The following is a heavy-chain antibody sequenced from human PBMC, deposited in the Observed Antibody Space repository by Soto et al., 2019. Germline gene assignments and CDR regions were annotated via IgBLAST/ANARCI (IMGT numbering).Heavy chain of an antibody. D-gene: IGHD3-9*01. Sequence: PSETLSLTCTVSDGSISSYYWSWIRQPPGKGLEWIGYIYYSGSTNYNPSLKSRVTISVDTSKNQFSLKLSSVTAADTAVYYCARDPEPYYDILTGPPDPCWFDPWGHGTLSIVS. V-gene: IGHV4-59*01. CDR3: ARDPEPYYDILTGPPDPCWFDP. CDR1: DGSISSYY. CDR2: IYYSGST. J-gene: IGHJ5*02.